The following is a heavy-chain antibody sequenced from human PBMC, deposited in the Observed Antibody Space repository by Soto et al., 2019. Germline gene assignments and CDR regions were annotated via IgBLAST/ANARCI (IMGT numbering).Heavy chain of an antibody. Sequence: GESLKTSCKGSGYSFTTYWIAWVRQMPGKGLECMGIIYPGDSDTRYSPSFQGLVTISVDKSVNTAYLQWSSLKASDTAIYYCARLNGGGGWYFDYWGQGSLVTVSS. CDR1: GYSFTTYW. CDR2: IYPGDSDT. CDR3: ARLNGGGGWYFDY. V-gene: IGHV5-51*01. J-gene: IGHJ4*02. D-gene: IGHD6-19*01.